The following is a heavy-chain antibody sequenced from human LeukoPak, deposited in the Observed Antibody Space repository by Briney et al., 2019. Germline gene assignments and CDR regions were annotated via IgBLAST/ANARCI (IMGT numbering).Heavy chain of an antibody. V-gene: IGHV4-4*02. J-gene: IGHJ4*02. CDR2: VYHSGNA. CDR3: ASGYGFFAF. CDR1: GGSITSTNW. D-gene: IGHD5-12*01. Sequence: PSETLSHTCDVSGGSITSTNWWSWVRQPPGKGLEWIGEVYHSGNANYNPSLKSRVTMPVDKSKNQFSLVLTSVTAADTAVYYCASGYGFFAFWGQGTLVPVSS.